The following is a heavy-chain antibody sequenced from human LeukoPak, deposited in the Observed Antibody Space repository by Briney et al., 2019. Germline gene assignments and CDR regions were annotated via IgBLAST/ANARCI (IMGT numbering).Heavy chain of an antibody. CDR1: GFTFSNYG. CDR3: ATYGVGFFDY. D-gene: IGHD4-17*01. CDR2: IGGRGDRT. J-gene: IGHJ4*02. Sequence: GGSLRLSCAASGFTFSNYGMDWVRQAPGKGLEWVSGIGGRGDRTYFADSVKGRFAISRDNSKNTMYLQMSSLRAEDTAIYYCATYGVGFFDYWGQGTLVTVSS. V-gene: IGHV3-23*01.